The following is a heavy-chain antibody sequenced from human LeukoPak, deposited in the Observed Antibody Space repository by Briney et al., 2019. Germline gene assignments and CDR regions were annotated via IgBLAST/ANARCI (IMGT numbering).Heavy chain of an antibody. CDR3: AKEYYDFWSGYPHDY. V-gene: IGHV3-23*01. CDR1: GFTFTSSA. J-gene: IGHJ4*02. CDR2: ISGRSGTT. D-gene: IGHD3-3*01. Sequence: PGGTLRLSCVASGFTFTSSAMSWVRQAPGKGLEWVSAISGRSGTTYYADSVKGRFTIPRDNSKNTLYLQMNSLRAEDTAVYYCAKEYYDFWSGYPHDYWGQGTLVTVSS.